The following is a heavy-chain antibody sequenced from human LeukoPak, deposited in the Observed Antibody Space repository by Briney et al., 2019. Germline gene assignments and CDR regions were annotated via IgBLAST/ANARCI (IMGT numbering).Heavy chain of an antibody. CDR2: INHSGST. Sequence: PSETLSLTCAVYGGSFSGYYWSWIRQPPGKGLEWIGEINHSGSTNYNPSLKSRVTISVDTSKNQFSLKLSSVTAADTAVYYCARGPVAYCSSTSCYTLETYYYYGMDVWSKGTTVTASS. V-gene: IGHV4-34*01. J-gene: IGHJ6*04. CDR1: GGSFSGYY. CDR3: ARGPVAYCSSTSCYTLETYYYYGMDV. D-gene: IGHD2-2*02.